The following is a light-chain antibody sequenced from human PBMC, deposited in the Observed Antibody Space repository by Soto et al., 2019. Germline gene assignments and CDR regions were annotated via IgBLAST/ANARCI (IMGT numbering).Light chain of an antibody. V-gene: IGKV3-11*01. CDR2: DAS. CDR3: QQRRNWPLT. CDR1: QSVSSY. J-gene: IGKJ4*01. Sequence: EIVLTQSPATLSLSPGERATLSCRASQSVSSYLAWYQQKPGQAPRLLIYDASNRATAIPARFSGSGSGTDFTLTISSLEPEDFAVYYCQQRRNWPLTFGGATKVEIK.